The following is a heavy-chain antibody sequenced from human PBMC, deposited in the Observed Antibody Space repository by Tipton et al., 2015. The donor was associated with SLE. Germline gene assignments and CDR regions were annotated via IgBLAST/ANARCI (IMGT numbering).Heavy chain of an antibody. CDR2: ISYSGGT. D-gene: IGHD3-16*01. CDR1: GGSMNIGVLY. J-gene: IGHJ4*02. V-gene: IGHV4-31*03. CDR3: ARFMISVGFDY. Sequence: TLSLTCTVSGGSMNIGVLYWGWIRQHPGKGLEWIGYISYSGGTYYHPSLKSRITISVDTSQNQFSLKLSSVTAADTAVYYCARFMISVGFDYWGQGTLVTVSS.